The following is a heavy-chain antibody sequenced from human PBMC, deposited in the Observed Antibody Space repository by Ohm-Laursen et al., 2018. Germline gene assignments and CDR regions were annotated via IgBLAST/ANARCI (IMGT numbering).Heavy chain of an antibody. V-gene: IGHV3-7*01. CDR3: ARDAPNDKTISGVVTALGMDV. CDR2: IKGDGTET. Sequence: LRLSCTASGFTFRNSWMTWVRQSPGKGLEWVANIKGDGTETYYVDSVRGRFTISRDTARNTLFLQMNSLRAEDTAVYYCARDAPNDKTISGVVTALGMDVWGQGTTVTVSS. D-gene: IGHD3-3*01. CDR1: GFTFRNSW. J-gene: IGHJ6*02.